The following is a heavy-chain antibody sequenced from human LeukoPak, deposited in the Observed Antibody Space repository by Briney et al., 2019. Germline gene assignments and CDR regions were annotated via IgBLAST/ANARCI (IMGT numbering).Heavy chain of an antibody. CDR2: INPSGGST. V-gene: IGHV1-46*01. J-gene: IGHJ3*02. D-gene: IGHD3-22*01. Sequence: ASVEVSCKASGYTFTSYYMHWVRQAPGQGLEWMGIINPSGGSTSYAQKFQGRVTMTRDTSTSTVYMELSSLRSEDTAVYYCARGSYYDSSWGGAFDIWGQGTMVTVSS. CDR1: GYTFTSYY. CDR3: ARGSYYDSSWGGAFDI.